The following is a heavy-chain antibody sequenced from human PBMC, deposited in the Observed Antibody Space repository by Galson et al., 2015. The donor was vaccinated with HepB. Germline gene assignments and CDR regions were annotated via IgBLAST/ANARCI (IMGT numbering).Heavy chain of an antibody. V-gene: IGHV1-3*01. CDR2: SNAGNGNT. D-gene: IGHD1-26*01. CDR1: GYTFTAYA. CDR3: ARGEHSANWYPAMDY. J-gene: IGHJ4*02. Sequence: SVKVSCKASGYTFTAYAMHWVRQAPGQSLEWMGWSNAGNGNTKYSQKFQGRVTFTSDTSANTAYMEVSRLTSEDTAVYYCARGEHSANWYPAMDYWGQGAQVTVSS.